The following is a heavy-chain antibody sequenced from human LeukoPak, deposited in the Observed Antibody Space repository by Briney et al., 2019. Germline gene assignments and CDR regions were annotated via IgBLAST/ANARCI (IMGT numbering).Heavy chain of an antibody. CDR3: AREGCSSTSCYPDY. D-gene: IGHD2-2*01. J-gene: IGHJ4*02. Sequence: GGSLRLSCAASGFTFSSYSMNWVRQAPGKGLEWVSSISSSSYIYYADSVKGRFTISRDNAKNSLYLQMNSLRAEDTAVYYCAREGCSSTSCYPDYWGQGTLVTVSS. CDR1: GFTFSSYS. V-gene: IGHV3-21*01. CDR2: ISSSSYI.